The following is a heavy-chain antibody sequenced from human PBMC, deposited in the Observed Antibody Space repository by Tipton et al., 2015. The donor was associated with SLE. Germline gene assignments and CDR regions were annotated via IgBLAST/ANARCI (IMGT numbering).Heavy chain of an antibody. D-gene: IGHD6-13*01. J-gene: IGHJ5*02. CDR3: ARVAIDSSSRWFDP. Sequence: GLVKPSETLSLTCTVSGGSISSYYWSWIRQPAGKGLEWIGRIYTSGSTNYNPSLKSRVTMSVDTSKNQFSLKLSSVTAADTAVYYCARVAIDSSSRWFDPWGQGTLVTVSS. CDR1: GGSISSYY. CDR2: IYTSGST. V-gene: IGHV4-4*07.